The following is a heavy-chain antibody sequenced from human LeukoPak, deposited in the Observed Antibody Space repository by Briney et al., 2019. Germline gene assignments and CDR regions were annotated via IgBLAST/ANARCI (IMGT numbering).Heavy chain of an antibody. CDR1: GYTLTELS. CDR3: ARVIGGGVYDSTRLGSYYFDY. Sequence: ASVKVSCKVSGYTLTELSMHWVRQAPGKGLEWMGGFDPEDGETIYAQKFQGRVTMTEDTSTDTAYMELSSLRSEDTAVYYCARVIGGGVYDSTRLGSYYFDYWGQGTLVTVSS. V-gene: IGHV1-24*01. D-gene: IGHD3-22*01. CDR2: FDPEDGET. J-gene: IGHJ4*02.